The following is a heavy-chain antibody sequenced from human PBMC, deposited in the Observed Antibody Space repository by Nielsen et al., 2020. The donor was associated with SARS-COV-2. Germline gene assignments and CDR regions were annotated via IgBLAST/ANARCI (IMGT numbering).Heavy chain of an antibody. J-gene: IGHJ5*02. CDR3: ARMRSSSGIWLDP. D-gene: IGHD3-10*01. V-gene: IGHV1-2*06. Sequence: ASVKVSCKASGYTFTGHYMHWMRQAPGQGPEWMGRVNPNSGATNYAQKFQGRVTLTRDTSINTTYMELNRLTSDETAVYYCARMRSSSGIWLDPWGQGTLVVVSS. CDR2: VNPNSGAT. CDR1: GYTFTGHY.